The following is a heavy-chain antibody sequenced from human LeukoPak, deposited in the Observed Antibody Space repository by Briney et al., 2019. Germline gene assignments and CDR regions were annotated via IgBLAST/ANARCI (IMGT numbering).Heavy chain of an antibody. V-gene: IGHV3-48*03. D-gene: IGHD3-22*01. J-gene: IGHJ4*02. CDR2: ISSSSSDI. CDR3: ARDLRSSGYYAFDY. Sequence: GGSLRLSCAASGFNFSSYEMNWVRQAPGKGLEWVSYISSSSSDINYADSVKGRFTISRDNAKNSLYLRMNSLRAEDTAVYYCARDLRSSGYYAFDYWGQGTLVTVSS. CDR1: GFNFSSYE.